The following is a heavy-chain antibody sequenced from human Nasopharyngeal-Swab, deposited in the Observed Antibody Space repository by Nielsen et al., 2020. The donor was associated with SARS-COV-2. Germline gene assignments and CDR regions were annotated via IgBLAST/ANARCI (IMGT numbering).Heavy chain of an antibody. CDR2: ISSSSSYT. J-gene: IGHJ4*02. CDR3: ARDLSSGWYSDY. CDR1: GFTFSDYY. V-gene: IGHV3-11*05. D-gene: IGHD6-19*01. Sequence: SCAASGFTFSDYYMSWIRQAPGKGLEWVSYISSSSSYTNYADSVKGRFTISRDNAKNSLYLQMNSLRAEDTAVYYCARDLSSGWYSDYWGQGTLVTVSS.